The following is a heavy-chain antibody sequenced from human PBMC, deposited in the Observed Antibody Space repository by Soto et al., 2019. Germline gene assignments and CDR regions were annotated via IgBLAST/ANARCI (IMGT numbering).Heavy chain of an antibody. CDR3: ARDCSSTSCYAYP. CDR1: GYTFTGCY. CDR2: IIPILGIA. D-gene: IGHD2-2*01. J-gene: IGHJ5*02. Sequence: GASVKVSCKASGYTFTGCYMRWVRQAPGQGLEWMGRIIPILGIANYAQKFQGRVTITADKSTSTAYMELSSLRSEDTAVYYCARDCSSTSCYAYPWGQGTLVTVSS. V-gene: IGHV1-69*04.